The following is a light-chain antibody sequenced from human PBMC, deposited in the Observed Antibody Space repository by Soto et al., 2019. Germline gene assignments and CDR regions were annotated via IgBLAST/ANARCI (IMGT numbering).Light chain of an antibody. CDR2: DAS. Sequence: EIVLTPSPATLSLSPGERATLSCRASQSVSSYLAWYQQKPGRAPRLLIYDASNRATGIPARFSGSGSGTDFTLTISSLEPEDFAVYYCQQRSNWPPITFGQGTKVDIK. CDR3: QQRSNWPPIT. CDR1: QSVSSY. J-gene: IGKJ1*01. V-gene: IGKV3-11*01.